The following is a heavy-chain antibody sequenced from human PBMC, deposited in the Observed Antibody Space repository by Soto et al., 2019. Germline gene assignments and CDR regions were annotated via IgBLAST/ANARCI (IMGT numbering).Heavy chain of an antibody. CDR2: ISYDGSNK. J-gene: IGHJ6*03. CDR1: GFTFSSYG. V-gene: IGHV3-30*03. Sequence: GGSLRLSCAASGFTFSSYGMHWVRQAPGKGLEWVAVISYDGSNKYYADSVKGRFTISRDNSKNTLYLQMNSLKTEDTAVYYCTTDLNPLLRYFATTPGDYYYYYIDVWGKWTTVTVSS. D-gene: IGHD3-9*01. CDR3: TTDLNPLLRYFATTPGDYYYYYIDV.